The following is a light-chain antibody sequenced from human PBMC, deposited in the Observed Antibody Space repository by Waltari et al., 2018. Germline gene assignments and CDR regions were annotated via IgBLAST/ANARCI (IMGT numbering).Light chain of an antibody. J-gene: IGLJ3*02. CDR3: QTGGHGTWV. CDR2: VNSDGSH. Sequence: LVLTQSPSASASLGASGKLTCTLSSGYSSNVIAWLQQQPGKGPRYLMKVNSDGSHRKGDDIPDRFSASNSGTEYYLTISSLQSEDEADYYCQTGGHGTWVFGGGTKLTVL. V-gene: IGLV4-69*01. CDR1: SGYSSNV.